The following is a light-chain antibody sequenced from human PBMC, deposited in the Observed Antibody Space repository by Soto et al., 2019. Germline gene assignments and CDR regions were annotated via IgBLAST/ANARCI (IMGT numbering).Light chain of an antibody. CDR3: SSYTTSSTVV. V-gene: IGLV2-14*01. CDR2: DVS. CDR1: SSDVGAYNY. Sequence: QSALTQPASVSGSPGQSITISCTGSSSDVGAYNYVSWYQQYPGKAPKLMIFDVSNRPSGVSNRFSGSKSGNTASLTISVLQAEDEADYHCSSYTTSSTVVFGGGTKLTVL. J-gene: IGLJ2*01.